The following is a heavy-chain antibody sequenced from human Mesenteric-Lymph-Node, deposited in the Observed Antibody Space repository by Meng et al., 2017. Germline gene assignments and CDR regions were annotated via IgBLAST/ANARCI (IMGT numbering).Heavy chain of an antibody. J-gene: IGHJ3*02. Sequence: GESLKISCAASGFTFSSYWMSWVRQAPGKGLEWVSGINWNGGSTGYADSVKGRFTISRDNAKNSLYLQMNSLRAEDTALYYCARALTTFGAFDIWGQGTMVTVSS. CDR2: INWNGGST. CDR1: GFTFSSYW. V-gene: IGHV3-20*04. D-gene: IGHD2/OR15-2a*01. CDR3: ARALTTFGAFDI.